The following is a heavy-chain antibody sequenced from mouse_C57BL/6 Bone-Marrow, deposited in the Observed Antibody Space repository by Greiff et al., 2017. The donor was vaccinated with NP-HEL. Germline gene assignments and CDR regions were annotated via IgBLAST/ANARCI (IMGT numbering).Heavy chain of an antibody. CDR3: ASPYDYDVAWFAY. V-gene: IGHV5-6*01. J-gene: IGHJ3*01. Sequence: EVKVVESGGDLVKPGGSLKLSCAASGFTFSSYGMSWVRQTPDKRLEWVATISSGGSYTYYPDSVTGRFTISRDNAKNTLYLKMSSLKSEDTAMYYCASPYDYDVAWFAYWGQGTLVTVSA. CDR2: ISSGGSYT. CDR1: GFTFSSYG. D-gene: IGHD2-4*01.